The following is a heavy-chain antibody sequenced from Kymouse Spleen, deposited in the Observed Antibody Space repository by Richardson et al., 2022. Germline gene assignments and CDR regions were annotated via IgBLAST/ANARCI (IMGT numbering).Heavy chain of an antibody. CDR3: ARRGHDYGADNWFDP. J-gene: IGHJ5*02. CDR2: IYYSGST. D-gene: IGHD4-17*01,IGHD4-23*01. CDR1: GGSISSSSYY. Sequence: QLQLQESGPGLVKPSETLSLTCTVSGGSISSSSYYWGWIRQPPGKGLEWIGSIYYSGSTYYNPSLKSRVTISVDTSKNQFSLKLSSVTAADTAVYYCARRGHDYGADNWFDPWGQGTLVTVSS. V-gene: IGHV4-39*01.